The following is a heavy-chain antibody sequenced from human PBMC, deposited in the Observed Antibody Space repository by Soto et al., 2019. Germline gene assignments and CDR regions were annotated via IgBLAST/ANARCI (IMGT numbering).Heavy chain of an antibody. V-gene: IGHV4-59*01. Sequence: PSETLSLTCTVSGDSIKNYFWSWVRQPPGKGLEWIGHFYHSGTTNYSPALKSRVTISIDQSKNQFSLRLNSVTAADTAVYFCERDPGYCTNGVRPIFDFSGQRIPVTGSA. CDR2: FYHSGTT. J-gene: IGHJ4*01. CDR3: ERDPGYCTNGVRPIFDF. D-gene: IGHD2-8*01. CDR1: GDSIKNYF.